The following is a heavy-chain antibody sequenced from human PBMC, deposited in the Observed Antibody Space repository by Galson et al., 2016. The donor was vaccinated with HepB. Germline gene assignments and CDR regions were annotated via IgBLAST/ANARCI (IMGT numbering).Heavy chain of an antibody. CDR3: TRDFGYSNYD. J-gene: IGHJ4*02. Sequence: SVKVSCKVSGYTFTELCIHWVRQAPGKGLEWMGWISGNNGNTNYAQKVQGRVTMTKDTSTRTAYMELRSLRSDDTAVYYCTRDFGYSNYDWGQGTLVTVSS. V-gene: IGHV1-18*01. D-gene: IGHD6-13*01. CDR2: ISGNNGNT. CDR1: GYTFTELC.